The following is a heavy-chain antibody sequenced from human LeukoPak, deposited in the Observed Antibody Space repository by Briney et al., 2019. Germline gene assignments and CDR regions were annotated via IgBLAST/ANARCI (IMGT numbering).Heavy chain of an antibody. D-gene: IGHD6-6*01. CDR2: ISGSGDGT. J-gene: IGHJ4*02. CDR3: AKARGSSSSLAYFDY. V-gene: IGHV3-23*01. Sequence: QPGGSLRLSCAASGFTFSSYAMSWVRQAPGKGLEWVSLISGSGDGTQSADSVTGRFTISRDNSKNTLYLQMDSLRADDTAMYYCAKARGSSSSLAYFDYWGQGTLVTVSS. CDR1: GFTFSSYA.